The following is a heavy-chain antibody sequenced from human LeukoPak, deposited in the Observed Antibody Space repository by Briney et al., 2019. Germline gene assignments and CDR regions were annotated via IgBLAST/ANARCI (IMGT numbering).Heavy chain of an antibody. CDR1: GGSISSGSYY. J-gene: IGHJ5*02. CDR2: IYTSGST. CDR3: ARDRGRGYCSSTSCYTPPNWFDP. D-gene: IGHD2-2*02. V-gene: IGHV4-61*02. Sequence: KPSETLSLTCTVSGGSISSGSYYWSWIRQPAGKGLEWIGRIYTSGSTNYNPSLKSRVTISVGTSKNQFSLKLSSVTAADTAVYYCARDRGRGYCSSTSCYTPPNWFDPWGQGTLVTVSS.